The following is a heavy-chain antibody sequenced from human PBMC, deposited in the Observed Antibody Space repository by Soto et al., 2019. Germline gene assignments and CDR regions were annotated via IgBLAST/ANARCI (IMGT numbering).Heavy chain of an antibody. Sequence: EVQLLESGGGLVQPGGSLRLSCAASGFAFSGYAMTWVRQAPGKGLEWVSTLSGSGTTTYYADSVQGRFTVSRDNSKNKVYLQMNSLRAEDTAIYYCARGSLGRYCSLTTCYVDYWGQGTQVTVSS. CDR1: GFAFSGYA. CDR2: LSGSGTTT. V-gene: IGHV3-23*01. CDR3: ARGSLGRYCSLTTCYVDY. D-gene: IGHD2-2*01. J-gene: IGHJ4*02.